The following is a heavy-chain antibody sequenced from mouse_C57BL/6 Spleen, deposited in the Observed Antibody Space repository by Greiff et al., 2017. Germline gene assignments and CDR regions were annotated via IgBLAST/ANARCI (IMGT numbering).Heavy chain of an antibody. CDR3: ARRGDDYGYFDY. J-gene: IGHJ2*01. CDR1: GYTFTSYT. D-gene: IGHD2-4*01. CDR2: INPSRGYT. V-gene: IGHV1-4*01. Sequence: QVQLQQSGAELARPGASVKMSCKASGYTFTSYTMHWVKQRPGQGLEWIGYINPSRGYTKYNQKFKDKATLTADKSSSTAYMQLSSLTSEDSAVYYCARRGDDYGYFDYWGQGTTLTVSS.